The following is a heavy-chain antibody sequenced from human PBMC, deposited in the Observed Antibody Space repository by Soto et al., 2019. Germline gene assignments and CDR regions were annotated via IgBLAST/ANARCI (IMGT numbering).Heavy chain of an antibody. CDR3: GRDGVGTTVYFGYFDF. CDR1: GFTFTGYG. Sequence: ESGGGVVQPGRSLRLSCAASGFTFTGYGMHWVRQAPGKGLEWVAIIRNDGSNIYYGDAVKGRFTISRDNSKDTVYLQMNSLRPEDTAVYYCGRDGVGTTVYFGYFDFWGQGTLVTVSS. D-gene: IGHD1-26*01. CDR2: IRNDGSNI. V-gene: IGHV3-33*01. J-gene: IGHJ4*02.